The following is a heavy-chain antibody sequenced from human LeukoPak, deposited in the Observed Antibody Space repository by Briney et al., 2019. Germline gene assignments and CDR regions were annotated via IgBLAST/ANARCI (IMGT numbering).Heavy chain of an antibody. CDR1: GXTFSRYS. CDR3: ARAQTYYGSGSYLY. D-gene: IGHD3-10*01. V-gene: IGHV3-48*02. Sequence: PGGSLRLSCAASGXTFSRYSMNWVRQAPGKGLEWVSYISSSSSTVYYADSLKGRFTISRDNAKNSLYLQMNSLRDEDTAVYYCARAQTYYGSGSYLYWGQGTLVTVSS. CDR2: ISSSSSTV. J-gene: IGHJ4*02.